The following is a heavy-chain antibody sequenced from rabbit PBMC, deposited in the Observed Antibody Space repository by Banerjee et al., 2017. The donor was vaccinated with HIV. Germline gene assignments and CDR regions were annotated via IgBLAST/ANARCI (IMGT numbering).Heavy chain of an antibody. CDR1: GFSFSSSYW. CDR3: ARGAADSGWAFDP. V-gene: IGHV1S45*01. CDR2: IYAGSSGST. Sequence: QEQLVESGGGLVQPEGSLTLTCTASGFSFSSSYWICWVRQAPGKGLEWIACIYAGSSGSTYYASWAKGRFTISKTSSTTVTLQMTSLTAADTATYFCARGAADSGWAFDPWGPGTLVTVS. J-gene: IGHJ2*01. D-gene: IGHD4-1*01.